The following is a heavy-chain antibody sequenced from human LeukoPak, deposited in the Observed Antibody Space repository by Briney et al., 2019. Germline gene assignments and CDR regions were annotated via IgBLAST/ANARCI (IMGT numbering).Heavy chain of an antibody. J-gene: IGHJ4*02. CDR3: AKEDYDLYYFDY. CDR1: GFTFSSYG. D-gene: IGHD3-22*01. CDR2: ISYDGSNK. V-gene: IGHV3-30*18. Sequence: PGGSLRLSCAASGFTFSSYGMHWVRQAPGKGLEWVAVISYDGSNKYYADSVKGRFTISRDNSKNTLYLQMNSLRAEDTAVYYCAKEDYDLYYFDYWGQGTLVTVSS.